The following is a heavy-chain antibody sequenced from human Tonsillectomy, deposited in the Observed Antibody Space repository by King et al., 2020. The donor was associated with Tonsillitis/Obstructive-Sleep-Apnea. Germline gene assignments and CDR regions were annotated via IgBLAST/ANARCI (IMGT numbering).Heavy chain of an antibody. CDR3: ARARSSGDYIWGSYRILDY. Sequence: VQLLQWGAGLLKPSETLSLTCAVYGESFSGYYWNWIRQPPGKGLEWIGEINHSGSTNYNPSLKSRVTISVHTSKNQFSLKLSYVTAADTAVYYCARARSSGDYIWGSYRILDYWGQGTLVTVSS. CDR2: INHSGST. V-gene: IGHV4-34*01. J-gene: IGHJ4*02. CDR1: GESFSGYY. D-gene: IGHD3-16*02.